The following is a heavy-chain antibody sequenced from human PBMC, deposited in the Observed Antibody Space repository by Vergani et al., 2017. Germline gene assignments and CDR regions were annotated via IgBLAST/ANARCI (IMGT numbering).Heavy chain of an antibody. Sequence: EVQLVESGGGLVKPGGSLRLSCAASGFIFSSYSMNWVRQAPGKGLEWVSSISRSTSYIYYADSVKGRFTISRDTAKNSLSLQMNSLRAEDTAVYYCARLRIAAAGDYDYYYYYGMDVWGQGP. CDR1: GFIFSSYS. CDR3: ARLRIAAAGDYDYYYYYGMDV. J-gene: IGHJ6*02. D-gene: IGHD6-13*01. V-gene: IGHV3-21*01. CDR2: ISRSTSYI.